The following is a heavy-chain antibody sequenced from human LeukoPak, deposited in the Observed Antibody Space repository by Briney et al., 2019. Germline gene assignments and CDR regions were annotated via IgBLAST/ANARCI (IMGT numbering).Heavy chain of an antibody. CDR2: IYYSGST. CDR3: AREPLSPPTITD. V-gene: IGHV4-31*03. D-gene: IGHD5-24*01. CDR1: GGSISSGSYY. J-gene: IGHJ3*01. Sequence: SETLSLTCTVSGGSISSGSYYWSWIRQHPGKGLEWIGYIYYSGSTYYNPSLKSRVTISVDTSKNQFSLKLSSVTAADTAVYYCAREPLSPPTITDWGQGTMVTVSS.